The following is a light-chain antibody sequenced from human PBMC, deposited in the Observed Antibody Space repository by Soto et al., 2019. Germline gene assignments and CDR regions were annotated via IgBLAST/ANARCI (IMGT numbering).Light chain of an antibody. CDR1: SSKIGSTYD. CDR3: QSYDDSLSVHYV. CDR2: GNT. V-gene: IGLV1-40*01. J-gene: IGLJ1*01. Sequence: QSVLTQPPSVSGAPGQRVTISCTWSSSKIGSTYDVQWYQQLPGTAPKLLIHGNTDRPSGVPDRFSGSKSGTSAPLAITGLQADDEADYYCQSYDDSLSVHYVFGTGTKVTVL.